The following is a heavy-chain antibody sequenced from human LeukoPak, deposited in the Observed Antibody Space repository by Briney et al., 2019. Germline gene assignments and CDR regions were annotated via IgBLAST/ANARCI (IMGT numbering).Heavy chain of an antibody. D-gene: IGHD3-16*01. Sequence: SETLSLTCTLSGGSISSSSYYWGWIRQTPGKGLEWIGSVFYSGSAYYDTSLKSRVTIFADTSKNQFSLKLTSVTAADTAIYFCARHNYDGVWGTFDWWGQGTLVTVSS. CDR3: ARHNYDGVWGTFDW. J-gene: IGHJ4*02. CDR1: GGSISSSSYY. V-gene: IGHV4-39*01. CDR2: VFYSGSA.